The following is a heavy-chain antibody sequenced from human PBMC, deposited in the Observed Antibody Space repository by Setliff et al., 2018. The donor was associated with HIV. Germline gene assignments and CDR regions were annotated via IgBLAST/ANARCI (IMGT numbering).Heavy chain of an antibody. CDR3: VRSPRYYYGSGTPRGYFDY. J-gene: IGHJ4*02. CDR2: IYYSGST. Sequence: SETLSLTCTVSGASISDYFWNWIRQPPGKGLEWIGSIYYSGSTYYNPSLKSRVTISVDTSKNQFSLKLSSVTAADTAVYYCVRSPRYYYGSGTPRGYFDYWGQGTLVTVSS. D-gene: IGHD3-10*01. V-gene: IGHV4-59*05. CDR1: GASISDYF.